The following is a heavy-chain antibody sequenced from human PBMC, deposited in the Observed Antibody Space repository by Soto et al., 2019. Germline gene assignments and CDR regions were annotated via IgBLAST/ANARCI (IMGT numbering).Heavy chain of an antibody. CDR2: IYYSGST. CDR3: ARHSRVNPSRYFDY. V-gene: IGHV4-39*01. CDR1: GGSISSSSYY. J-gene: IGHJ4*02. D-gene: IGHD2-21*01. Sequence: PSETLSLTCTVSGGSISSSSYYWGWIRQPPGKGLEWIGSIYYSGSTYYNPSLKSRVTISVDTSKNQFSLKLSSVTAADTAVYYCARHSRVNPSRYFDYWGQGTLVTVSS.